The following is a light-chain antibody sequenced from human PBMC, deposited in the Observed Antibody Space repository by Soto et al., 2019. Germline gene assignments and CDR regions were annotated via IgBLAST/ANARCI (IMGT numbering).Light chain of an antibody. V-gene: IGKV3-15*01. J-gene: IGKJ1*01. CDR1: QSVSSN. Sequence: EIVMTQSPATLSVSPGERATLSCRASQSVSSNLAWYQQKPAQAPRLLIYVASTRATRIPSRFSGSGSGTEFTLTISSLQYEDFDVYYCQHYNTWPRTFGQGTKVEIK. CDR3: QHYNTWPRT. CDR2: VAS.